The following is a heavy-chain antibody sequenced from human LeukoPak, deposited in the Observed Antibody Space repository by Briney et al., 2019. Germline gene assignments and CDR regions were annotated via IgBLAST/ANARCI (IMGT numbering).Heavy chain of an antibody. D-gene: IGHD3-22*01. V-gene: IGHV4-34*01. Sequence: SETLSLTCAVYGGSFSGYYWSWIRQPPGKGLEWIGEINHSGSTNYSPSLKSRVTISVDTSKNQFSLKLTSVTAADTAVYYCARVATAEILVVITGTHYFDYWGQGTLVTVSS. CDR3: ARVATAEILVVITGTHYFDY. CDR2: INHSGST. CDR1: GGSFSGYY. J-gene: IGHJ4*02.